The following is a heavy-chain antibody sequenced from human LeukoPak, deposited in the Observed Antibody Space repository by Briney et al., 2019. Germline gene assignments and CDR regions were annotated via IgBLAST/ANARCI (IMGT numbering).Heavy chain of an antibody. CDR2: INHSGST. CDR3: ARVRGPAHYYFDY. CDR1: GGSISTSNYY. D-gene: IGHD3-10*01. J-gene: IGHJ4*02. Sequence: SETLSLTCTVSGGSISTSNYYWGWIRQPPGKGLEWIGEINHSGSTNYNPSLKSRVTISVDTSKNQFSLKLSSVTAADTAVYYCARVRGPAHYYFDYWGQGTLVTVSS. V-gene: IGHV4-39*07.